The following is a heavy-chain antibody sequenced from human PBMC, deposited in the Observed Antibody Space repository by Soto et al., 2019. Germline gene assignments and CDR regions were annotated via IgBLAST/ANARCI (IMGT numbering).Heavy chain of an antibody. CDR3: ARLHMAYLLPGEDS. J-gene: IGHJ4*02. CDR2: ISSSGHTI. Sequence: QVQLVESGGGLVKPGGSLRLSCAASGFTFSDYYMTWIRQAPGKGLQWVSSISSSGHTIDYADSVKGRFTISRDNANNSLFLQVNNLRAEDTAVYYCARLHMAYLLPGEDSWGRGTLVTVP. D-gene: IGHD1-26*01. CDR1: GFTFSDYY. V-gene: IGHV3-11*01.